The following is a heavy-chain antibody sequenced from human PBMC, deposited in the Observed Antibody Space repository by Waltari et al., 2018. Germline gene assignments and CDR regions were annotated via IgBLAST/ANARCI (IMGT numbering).Heavy chain of an antibody. J-gene: IGHJ4*02. CDR1: GFTFSRFG. D-gene: IGHD2-15*01. V-gene: IGHV3-33*01. CDR3: ARQSTTLFDD. CDR2: IWHEGSNE. Sequence: QVQLVESGGGVVQPGRSLRLSCAASGFTFSRFGMPWVRQAPGKGLEWVACIWHEGSNEYYVDSVKSRFIISCDNSRNTLYLKRNSRRAEGSAVYYCARQSTTLFDDWGQGTLVTVSS.